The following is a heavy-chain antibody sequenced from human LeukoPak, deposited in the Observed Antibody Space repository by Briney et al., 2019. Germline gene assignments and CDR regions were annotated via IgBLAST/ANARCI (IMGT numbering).Heavy chain of an antibody. CDR2: TSGYNGDT. D-gene: IGHD1-1*01. V-gene: IGHV1-18*04. Sequence: ASVKVSCKASVYVFNLFGFRGVRQAPGQGLEGMGWTSGYNGDTKYAQKIQGRVTLPTDSTARTAYREWRTLRSDDTTIYYRASDRVLIGMTTTRLDDWGQGTLVTVSS. CDR1: VYVFNLFG. CDR3: ASDRVLIGMTTTRLDD. J-gene: IGHJ4*02.